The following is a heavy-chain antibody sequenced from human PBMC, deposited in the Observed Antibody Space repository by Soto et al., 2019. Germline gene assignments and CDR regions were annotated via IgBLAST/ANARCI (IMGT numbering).Heavy chain of an antibody. CDR2: ISYDGSNK. CDR1: GFTFSSYG. CDR3: AKWTVLGWYFDL. J-gene: IGHJ2*01. D-gene: IGHD4-17*01. Sequence: ESGGGVVQPGRSLRLSCAASGFTFSSYGMHWVRQAPGKGLEWVAVISYDGSNKYYADSVKGRFTISRDNSKNTLYLQMNSLRAEDTAVYYCAKWTVLGWYFDLWGRGTLVTVSS. V-gene: IGHV3-30*18.